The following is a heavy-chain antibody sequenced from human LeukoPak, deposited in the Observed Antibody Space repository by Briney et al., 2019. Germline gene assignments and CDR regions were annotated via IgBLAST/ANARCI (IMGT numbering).Heavy chain of an antibody. J-gene: IGHJ1*01. CDR1: GGSFSGYY. D-gene: IGHD3-22*01. Sequence: SETLSLTCAVYGGSFSGYYWSWIRQPPGKGLEWIGEINRSGSTNYNPSLKSRVTISVDTSKNQFSLKLSSVTAADTAVYYCARHYYDSSGYYPYFQHWGQGTLVTVSS. CDR3: ARHYYDSSGYYPYFQH. CDR2: INRSGST. V-gene: IGHV4-34*01.